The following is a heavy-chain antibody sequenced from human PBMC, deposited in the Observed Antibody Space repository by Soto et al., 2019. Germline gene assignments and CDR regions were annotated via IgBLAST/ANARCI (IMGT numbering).Heavy chain of an antibody. V-gene: IGHV1-18*01. J-gene: IGHJ4*02. Sequence: QVHLEQSGAEVKKPGASVKVSCKGSGYTFTSYGITWVRQAPGQGLEWMGWISAHNGNTNYAQKLQGRVTVTRDTCTSTAYMELRSLRSDDTAVYYCARGRYGDYWGQGALVTVSS. D-gene: IGHD1-1*01. CDR2: ISAHNGNT. CDR3: ARGRYGDY. CDR1: GYTFTSYG.